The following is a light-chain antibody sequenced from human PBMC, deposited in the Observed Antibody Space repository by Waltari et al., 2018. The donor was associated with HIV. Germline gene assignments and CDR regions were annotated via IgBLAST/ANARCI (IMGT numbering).Light chain of an antibody. CDR3: QQYKNWPHLS. CDR1: QSISVY. V-gene: IGKV3-15*01. Sequence: EIVLTHSPATLAVSPGEGATLSCRASQSISVYLAWYQQKPGQIPRLLIHDASTRAPGMPPRFSGSGSGTDFTLNISSLQSEDFAIYYCQQYKNWPHLSFGGGTKVEIK. CDR2: DAS. J-gene: IGKJ4*01.